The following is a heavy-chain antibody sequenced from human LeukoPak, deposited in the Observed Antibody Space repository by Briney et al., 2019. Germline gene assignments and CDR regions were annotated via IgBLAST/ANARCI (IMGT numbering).Heavy chain of an antibody. CDR2: ISGSGGST. CDR3: ARGSIAAAGFWFDP. J-gene: IGHJ5*02. V-gene: IGHV3-23*01. CDR1: GFTFSTYG. Sequence: GGSLRLSCAASGFTFSTYGMSWVRQAPGKGLEWVSTISGSGGSTYYADSVKGRFTISRDNSKNTLYLQMNSLRAEDTAVYYCARGSIAAAGFWFDPWGQGTLVTVSS. D-gene: IGHD6-13*01.